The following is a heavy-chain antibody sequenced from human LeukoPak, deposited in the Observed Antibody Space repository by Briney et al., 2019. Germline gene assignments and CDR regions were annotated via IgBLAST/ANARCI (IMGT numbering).Heavy chain of an antibody. CDR3: ARDQQWLVRAFDI. V-gene: IGHV4-34*01. Sequence: SETLSLTCAVYGGSFGGYYWSWIRQPPGKGLEWIGEINHSGSTNYNPSLKSRVTISVDTSKNQFSLKLSSVTAADTAVYYCARDQQWLVRAFDIWGQGTMVTVSS. J-gene: IGHJ3*02. CDR2: INHSGST. CDR1: GGSFGGYY. D-gene: IGHD6-19*01.